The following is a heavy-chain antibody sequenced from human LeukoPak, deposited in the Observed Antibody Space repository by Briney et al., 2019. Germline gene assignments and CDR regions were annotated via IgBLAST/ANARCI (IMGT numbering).Heavy chain of an antibody. Sequence: GGSLRLSYAASGFTFSSYAMHWVRQAPGKGLEWVAVISYDGSNKYYADSVKGRFTISRDNSKNTLYLQMNSLRAEDTAVYYCARDPIAAAGLSPTFDYWGQGTLVTVSS. CDR2: ISYDGSNK. CDR3: ARDPIAAAGLSPTFDY. V-gene: IGHV3-30-3*01. CDR1: GFTFSSYA. J-gene: IGHJ4*02. D-gene: IGHD6-13*01.